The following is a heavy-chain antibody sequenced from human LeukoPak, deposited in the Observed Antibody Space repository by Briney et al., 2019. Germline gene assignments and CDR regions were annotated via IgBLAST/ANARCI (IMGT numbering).Heavy chain of an antibody. J-gene: IGHJ6*02. V-gene: IGHV3-23*01. CDR2: ISATVGIK. Sequence: PGGSLRLSCAASGFTFSSYAMSWVRQAPGKGLEWVSAISATVGIKSYADSVKGRFTISRDNSKNTLYLQMNSLRAEDTAVYYCAKGTMVRWDVWGQGTTVTVSS. D-gene: IGHD3-10*01. CDR1: GFTFSSYA. CDR3: AKGTMVRWDV.